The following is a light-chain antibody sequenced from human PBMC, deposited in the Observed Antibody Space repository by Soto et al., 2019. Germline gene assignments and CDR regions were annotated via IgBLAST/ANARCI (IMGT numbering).Light chain of an antibody. V-gene: IGKV3-20*01. CDR2: GAS. CDR3: QHYDCSPCT. J-gene: IGKJ1*01. CDR1: ESVASSY. Sequence: EIGLTQSPGTLSLSPGEGATLSCRASESVASSYLAWYQQLPGQAPRLLIDGASSRATGISGRFSGSGSVTGFTLTTTRLQADDVVEYYCQHYDCSPCTSGQGTKVEI.